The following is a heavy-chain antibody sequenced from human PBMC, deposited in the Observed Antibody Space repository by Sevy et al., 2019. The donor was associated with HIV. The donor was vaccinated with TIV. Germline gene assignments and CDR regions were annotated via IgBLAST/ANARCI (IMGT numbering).Heavy chain of an antibody. CDR3: ARGPKALSSDYGDYVGVGYYFDS. Sequence: SETLSLTCAVYGESFSNYYWSWIRLSPGKGLESIGEIDHSGRSDYNPSLKSRVTMSVDTSKNQFSLKLTSVTAADTAVYYCARGPKALSSDYGDYVGVGYYFDSWGQGTLVTVSS. V-gene: IGHV4-34*01. D-gene: IGHD4-17*01. CDR2: IDHSGRS. J-gene: IGHJ4*02. CDR1: GESFSNYY.